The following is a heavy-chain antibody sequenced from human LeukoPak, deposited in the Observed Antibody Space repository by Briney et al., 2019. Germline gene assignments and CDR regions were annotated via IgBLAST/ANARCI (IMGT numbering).Heavy chain of an antibody. J-gene: IGHJ4*02. V-gene: IGHV4-61*02. CDR3: ARDSPLHYFDY. CDR2: IYTSGST. CDR1: GGSISSGSYY. Sequence: SQTLSLTCTVSGGSISSGSYYWSWIRQPAGKGPEWIGRIYTSGSTSYNPSLKSRVTISVGTSKNQFSLNLSSVTAADTAVYYCARDSPLHYFDYWGQGTLVTVSS.